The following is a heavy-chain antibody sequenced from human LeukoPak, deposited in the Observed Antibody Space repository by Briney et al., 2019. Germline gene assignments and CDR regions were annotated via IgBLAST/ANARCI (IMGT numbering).Heavy chain of an antibody. D-gene: IGHD2-15*01. CDR3: ARGHVYTGGYFDY. CDR1: GGSFSCYY. V-gene: IGHV4-34*01. Sequence: SETLSLTCAVYGGSFSCYYWSWIRQPPGKGLEWIGEINHSGSTNYNPSLKSRVTISVDTSKNQFSLKLSSVTAADTAVYYCARGHVYTGGYFDYWGQGTLVTVSS. CDR2: INHSGST. J-gene: IGHJ4*02.